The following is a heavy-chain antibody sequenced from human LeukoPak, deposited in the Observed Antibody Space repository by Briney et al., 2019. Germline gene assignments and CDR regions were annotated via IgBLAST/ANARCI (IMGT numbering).Heavy chain of an antibody. J-gene: IGHJ6*03. V-gene: IGHV4-59*01. CDR1: GGSISGYH. CDR3: ARVPRSYYYYYYMDV. Sequence: SETLSLTCNVSGGSISGYHWSWIRRPPGKGLEWLGYIYYSGSSNYNPPLKSRVTMSADTSKNQFSLKLSSVTAADTAVYYCARVPRSYYYYYYMDVWGKGTTVTVSS. CDR2: IYYSGSS.